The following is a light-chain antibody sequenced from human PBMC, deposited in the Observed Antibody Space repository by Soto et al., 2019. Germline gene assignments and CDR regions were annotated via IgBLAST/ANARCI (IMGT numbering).Light chain of an antibody. J-gene: IGLJ2*01. CDR1: SSDVGGYNY. CDR2: DVS. V-gene: IGLV2-14*01. Sequence: QSALTPPASVSGSPAQSITISCTGTSSDVGGYNYVSWYQQHPGKAPTLMIYDVSNRPSGVSNRFSGSKSGNTASLTISGLQAEDEADYSCSSYTSSSTLVFGGGTKLTVL. CDR3: SSYTSSSTLV.